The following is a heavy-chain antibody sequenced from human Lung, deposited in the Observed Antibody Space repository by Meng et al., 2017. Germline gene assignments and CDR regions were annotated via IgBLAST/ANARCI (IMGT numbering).Heavy chain of an antibody. J-gene: IGHJ4*02. CDR3: ARGPTTMAHDFDY. V-gene: IGHV4-34*01. D-gene: IGHD4-11*01. CDR2: INHSGST. Sequence: VQLQRWGVGFLKPSESLSLTCVGFGGSFSDYYWSWIRQPPGKGLEWIGEINHSGSTNYNPSLESRATISVDTSQNNLSLKLSSVTAADSAVYYCARGPTTMAHDFDYWGQGTLVTVSS. CDR1: GGSFSDYY.